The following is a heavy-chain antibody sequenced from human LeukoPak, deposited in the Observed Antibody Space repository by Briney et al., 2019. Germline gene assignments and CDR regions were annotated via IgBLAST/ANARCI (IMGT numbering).Heavy chain of an antibody. D-gene: IGHD2-2*02. Sequence: PSETLSLTCAVSGGSFSSYYWSWIRQPPGKGLEWIGYIYYSGSTNYNPSLKSRVTISVDTSKNQFSLKLSSVTAADTAVYYCAREGMLGYCSSTSCYSPYYFDYWGQGTLVTVSS. CDR1: GGSFSSYY. V-gene: IGHV4-59*01. J-gene: IGHJ4*02. CDR2: IYYSGST. CDR3: AREGMLGYCSSTSCYSPYYFDY.